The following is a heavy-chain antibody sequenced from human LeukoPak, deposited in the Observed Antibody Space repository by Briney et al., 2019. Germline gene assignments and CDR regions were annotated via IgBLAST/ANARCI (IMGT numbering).Heavy chain of an antibody. CDR1: GFTCSTYV. J-gene: IGHJ3*02. Sequence: PGGSLRLSCAASGFTCSTYVMSWVRQVPGKGLEWLSLILHNGDSTYYADSVKGRFTISRDNSKNTLYLQMNSLRAEDTAVYYCARLSSFAFDIWGQGTMVTVSS. CDR3: ARLSSFAFDI. CDR2: ILHNGDST. D-gene: IGHD3-16*02. V-gene: IGHV3-23*01.